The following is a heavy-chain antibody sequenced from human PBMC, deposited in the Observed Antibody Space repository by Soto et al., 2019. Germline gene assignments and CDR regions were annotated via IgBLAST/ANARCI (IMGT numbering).Heavy chain of an antibody. CDR1: GFTFSDHW. V-gene: IGHV3-74*01. Sequence: EVQLVESGGGLVQPGGSLRLSCAASGFTFSDHWILWVRQGPGEGLVWVSRIKGDGSITNYADSVKGRFTISRDNAKNTVYLQINSLRVEDTALYYCARGLRGAYGMDVWGQGTTVTVSS. CDR3: ARGLRGAYGMDV. J-gene: IGHJ6*02. D-gene: IGHD2-21*01. CDR2: IKGDGSIT.